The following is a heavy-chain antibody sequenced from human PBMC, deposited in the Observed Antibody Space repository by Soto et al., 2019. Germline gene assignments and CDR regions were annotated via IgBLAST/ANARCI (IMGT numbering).Heavy chain of an antibody. CDR2: TYYRSKWNN. Sequence: SQTLSLTCAISGDSVSSNSAAWNWVRQSPSRGLEWLGRTYYRSKWNNDYAVSVKRRITINPDTSKNQFSLQLNSVTPEVTAVYYCARERGDSSRWYSDYYDQGTLGTVSS. J-gene: IGHJ4*02. CDR3: ARERGDSSRWYSDY. V-gene: IGHV6-1*01. CDR1: GDSVSSNSAA. D-gene: IGHD6-13*01.